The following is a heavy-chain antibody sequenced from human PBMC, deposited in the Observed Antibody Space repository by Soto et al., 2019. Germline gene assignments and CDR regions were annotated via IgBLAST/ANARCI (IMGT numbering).Heavy chain of an antibody. CDR1: GGTFSSYA. CDR2: IIPIFGTA. J-gene: IGHJ6*02. D-gene: IGHD1-7*01. V-gene: IGHV1-69*13. CDR3: ATNWNYCCYYYGMDV. Sequence: SVRVSCKASGGTFSSYAISWVRHAPGQGLEWMGGIIPIFGTANYAQKFQGRVTITADESTSTAYMELSSLRSEDTAVYYCATNWNYCCYYYGMDVWGQGTTVTVSS.